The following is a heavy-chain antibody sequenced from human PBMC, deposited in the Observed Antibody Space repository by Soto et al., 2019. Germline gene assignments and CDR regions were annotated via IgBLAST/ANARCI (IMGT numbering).Heavy chain of an antibody. D-gene: IGHD1-26*01. CDR2: INSDGSDT. CDR3: VRDQPAEEQLFDF. Sequence: EVQLVESGGDLVQPGGSLRLSCAASGFTFSSYWMHWVRQAPGEGLVWVSRINSDGSDTSYADSVKGRFTISRDNAKNTLYLRRDSLRAEDTAVYYCVRDQPAEEQLFDFWGPGTLVSVSS. CDR1: GFTFSSYW. V-gene: IGHV3-74*01. J-gene: IGHJ4*01.